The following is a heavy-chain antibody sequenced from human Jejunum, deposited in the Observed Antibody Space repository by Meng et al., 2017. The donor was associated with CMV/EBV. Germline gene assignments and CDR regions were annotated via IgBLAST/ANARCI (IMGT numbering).Heavy chain of an antibody. CDR1: GFIFSNYA. V-gene: IGHV3-23*01. CDR3: APNH. J-gene: IGHJ5*02. CDR2: ISGSGGTT. Sequence: EVQMLESGGGLVQPGGSLRLSCAASGFIFSNYAMNWVRQAPGKGLDWVSGISGSGGTTWYADSVKGRFTISRDNSKNTLNLQMNSLRVEDTAIYYCAPNHWGQGILVTVSS.